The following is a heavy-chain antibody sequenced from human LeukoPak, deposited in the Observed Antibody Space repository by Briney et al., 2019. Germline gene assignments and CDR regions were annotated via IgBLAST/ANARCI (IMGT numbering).Heavy chain of an antibody. CDR3: ARGKYSSGWYGDY. CDR1: GFTFSDYS. J-gene: IGHJ4*02. CDR2: ISSSGSTI. D-gene: IGHD6-19*01. Sequence: GGSLRLSCAASGFTFSDYSLTWIRQAPGKGLEWVSYISSSGSTIYYADSVKGRFTISRDNAKNSLYLQMNSLSAEDTAVYYCARGKYSSGWYGDYWGQGTLVTVSS. V-gene: IGHV3-11*04.